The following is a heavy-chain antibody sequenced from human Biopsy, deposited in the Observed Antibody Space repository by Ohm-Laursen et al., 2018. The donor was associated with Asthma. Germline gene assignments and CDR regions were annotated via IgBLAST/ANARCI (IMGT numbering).Heavy chain of an antibody. D-gene: IGHD6-19*01. Sequence: SLRLSCAASGSTFSSSAMSWVRQAPGKGLERVSAITGSGGTTYYADSVRGRFTISRDNSKSTLFLQMDSLSAEDTAVYYCAKDFRGIAVAGDRGFDYWGQGTLATVSS. CDR1: GSTFSSSA. CDR2: ITGSGGTT. J-gene: IGHJ4*02. V-gene: IGHV3-23*01. CDR3: AKDFRGIAVAGDRGFDY.